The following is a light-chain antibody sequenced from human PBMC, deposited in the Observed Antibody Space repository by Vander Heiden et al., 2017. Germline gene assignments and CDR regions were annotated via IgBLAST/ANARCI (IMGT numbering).Light chain of an antibody. CDR1: QRISTW. Sequence: DIQMTQSPPTLSASVGDRVTITCRASQRISTWVAWHQQKPGKAPKLLIYRASSLHGGVPSRFSGSGSGTEFTLTISNLQPDDSATYYCQQDQSHPVTFGQGTLLEIK. CDR3: QQDQSHPVT. V-gene: IGKV1-5*03. CDR2: RAS. J-gene: IGKJ5*01.